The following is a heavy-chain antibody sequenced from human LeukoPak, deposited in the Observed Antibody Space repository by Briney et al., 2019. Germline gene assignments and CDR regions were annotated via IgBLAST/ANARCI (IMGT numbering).Heavy chain of an antibody. D-gene: IGHD2-15*01. CDR2: IKSDGDRT. V-gene: IGHV3-64*01. Sequence: GGSLRLSCAASGFSLNNYAMYWVRQAPGKGLEYVSAIKSDGDRTYYAKSVEDRFTISRGNSKNTLYLQMDSLRTDDMAVYFCARMGGFCSGDTCYSPYSYYMDVWGEGTTVTVSS. CDR3: ARMGGFCSGDTCYSPYSYYMDV. J-gene: IGHJ6*03. CDR1: GFSLNNYA.